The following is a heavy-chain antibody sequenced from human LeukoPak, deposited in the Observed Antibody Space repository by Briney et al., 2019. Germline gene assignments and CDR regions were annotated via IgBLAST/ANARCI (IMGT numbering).Heavy chain of an antibody. CDR2: IIPIFGTA. CDR3: ATVEAPTPSPTDY. V-gene: IGHV1-69*13. CDR1: GHTLTELS. D-gene: IGHD4-23*01. J-gene: IGHJ4*02. Sequence: ASVKVSCKVSGHTLTELSMHWVRQAPGQGLEWMGGIIPIFGTANYAQKFQGRVTITADESTSTAYMELSSLRSEDTAVYYCATVEAPTPSPTDYWGQGTLVTVSS.